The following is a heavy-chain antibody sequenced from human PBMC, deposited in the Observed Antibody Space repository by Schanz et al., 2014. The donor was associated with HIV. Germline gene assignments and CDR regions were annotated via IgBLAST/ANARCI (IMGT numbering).Heavy chain of an antibody. V-gene: IGHV3-33*05. D-gene: IGHD3-10*01. J-gene: IGHJ6*02. CDR3: AKCPTMVRGTGMDV. Sequence: QVQLVESGGGVVQPGRSLRLSCTASGFTFSSSGMHWVRQAPGKVLEWVAVISYDGSNKYYADSVKGRFTISRDNSKNTLYLQMNSLRAEDTAVYYCAKCPTMVRGTGMDVWGQGTTVTVSS. CDR1: GFTFSSSG. CDR2: ISYDGSNK.